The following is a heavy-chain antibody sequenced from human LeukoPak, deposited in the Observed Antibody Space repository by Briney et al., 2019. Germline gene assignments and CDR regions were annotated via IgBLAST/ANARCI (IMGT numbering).Heavy chain of an antibody. J-gene: IGHJ4*02. CDR3: AKPHTPYCSGGTCYLFDY. CDR1: GFTFSSYA. Sequence: GGSLRLSCAASGFTFSSYAMSWVRQAPGKGLEWASAISGGGSTTYYADSVKGRPTISRDNSNNTVYLQMNSLRVDDTAVYYCAKPHTPYCSGGTCYLFDYWGQGTLVTVSS. CDR2: ISGGGSTT. D-gene: IGHD2-15*01. V-gene: IGHV3-23*01.